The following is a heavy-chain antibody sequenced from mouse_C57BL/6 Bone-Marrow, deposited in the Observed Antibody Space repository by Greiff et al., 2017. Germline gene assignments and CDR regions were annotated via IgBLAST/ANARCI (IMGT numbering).Heavy chain of an antibody. Sequence: SGAELVRPGASVTMSCKASGYTFTSYNMHWVKQTPRQGLEWIGAIYPGNGDTSYNQKFKGKATLTVDKSSSTAYMQLSSLTSEDSAVYCCARDYDYDGWFAYWGQGTLVTVSA. J-gene: IGHJ3*01. CDR3: ARDYDYDGWFAY. V-gene: IGHV1-12*01. D-gene: IGHD2-4*01. CDR1: GYTFTSYN. CDR2: IYPGNGDT.